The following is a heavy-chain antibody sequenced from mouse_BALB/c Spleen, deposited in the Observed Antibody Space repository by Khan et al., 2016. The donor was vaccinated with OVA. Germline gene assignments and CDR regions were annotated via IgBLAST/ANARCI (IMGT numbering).Heavy chain of an antibody. J-gene: IGHJ3*01. CDR1: GYIFTDYL. D-gene: IGHD1-1*01. CDR2: IYPGNNDT. V-gene: IGHV1-5*01. Sequence: VQLQQPGTVLARPGTSVRMSCKASGYIFTDYLMHWVKQGPGQGLEWIGSIYPGNNDTNYNQKFKDKAKLTSVPSASTAYMDFSSLTNEDSAVFYCTRAGYGAFAFWGQGTLVTVSA. CDR3: TRAGYGAFAF.